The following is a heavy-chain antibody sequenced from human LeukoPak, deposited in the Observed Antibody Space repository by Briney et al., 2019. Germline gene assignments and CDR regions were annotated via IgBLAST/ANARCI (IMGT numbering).Heavy chain of an antibody. CDR3: ARDYGDDRRAFDI. CDR1: GFTFSNFW. J-gene: IGHJ3*02. Sequence: GGSLRLSCEVSGFTFSNFWIHWVRRAPGKGLMWVSRINTDGTSRVYADSVKGRFTINRDNAENTVYLQMNSLTAEDTAPYFCARDYGDDRRAFDIWGQGTMVTVSS. CDR2: INTDGTSR. D-gene: IGHD4-17*01. V-gene: IGHV3-74*01.